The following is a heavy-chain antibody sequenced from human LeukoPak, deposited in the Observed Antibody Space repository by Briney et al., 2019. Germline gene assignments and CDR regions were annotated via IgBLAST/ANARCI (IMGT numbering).Heavy chain of an antibody. CDR1: GYSFTTYW. D-gene: IGHD1-26*01. J-gene: IGHJ4*02. CDR2: IYPGDSDT. Sequence: PGESLKISCRGSGYSFTTYWIGWVRQMPGKGLEWVGIIYPGDSDTRYSPSFQGQVTISADKSISTAYLQWSSLKASDTAMYYCARHKGVVGAYLFDYWGQGTLVTVSS. V-gene: IGHV5-51*01. CDR3: ARHKGVVGAYLFDY.